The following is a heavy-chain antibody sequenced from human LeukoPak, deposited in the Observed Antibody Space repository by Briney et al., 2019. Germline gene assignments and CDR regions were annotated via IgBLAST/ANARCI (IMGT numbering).Heavy chain of an antibody. CDR2: MNPNSGNT. J-gene: IGHJ4*02. CDR3: ARRIRGAPTDY. D-gene: IGHD3-10*01. V-gene: IGHV1-8*01. CDR1: GYTFTTYD. Sequence: GASVKVSCKASGYTFTTYDLNWVRQATGQGLEWMGWMNPNSGNTDYAQKFQGRVTMTRNISITTAYMELSNLTSEDTAVYYCARRIRGAPTDYWGQGTLVTVSS.